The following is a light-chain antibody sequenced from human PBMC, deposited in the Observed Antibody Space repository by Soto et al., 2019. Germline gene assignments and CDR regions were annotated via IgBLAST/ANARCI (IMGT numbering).Light chain of an antibody. CDR2: KAS. V-gene: IGKV1-5*03. CDR1: QTISSW. J-gene: IGKJ4*01. Sequence: DIQMTQSPSTLSGSVGDRVTITCWASQTISSWLAWYQQKPGKAPKLLIYKASTLKSGVPSRFSGSGSGTEFTLTISSLQPDDFATYFCQQTFSTYVSFGGGTKVDIK. CDR3: QQTFSTYVS.